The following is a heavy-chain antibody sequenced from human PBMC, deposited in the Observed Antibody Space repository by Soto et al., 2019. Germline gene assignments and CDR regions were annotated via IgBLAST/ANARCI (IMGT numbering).Heavy chain of an antibody. Sequence: SGPTLVNPTQTLTLTCTFSGFSLSTSGMCVSWIRQPPGKALEWLALIDWDDDKYYSTSLETRLTISKDTSKNQVVLTMTNMDPVDTATYYCARIDSSGWTAWAFDIWGQGTMVTVSS. CDR1: GFSLSTSGMC. V-gene: IGHV2-70*01. D-gene: IGHD6-19*01. CDR3: ARIDSSGWTAWAFDI. CDR2: IDWDDDK. J-gene: IGHJ3*02.